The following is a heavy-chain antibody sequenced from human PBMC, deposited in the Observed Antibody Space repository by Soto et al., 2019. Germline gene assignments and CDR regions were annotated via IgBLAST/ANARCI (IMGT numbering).Heavy chain of an antibody. D-gene: IGHD6-19*01. CDR3: VRGSLYNFDSSGTELWFDP. Sequence: SETLSLTCTVSGDSVTSGSHYWSWIRQPPGKGLEYIGYIFYSENTSYHPSLKSRVTISVDTSKNQFSLKLSSVTAADSAVYYCVRGSLYNFDSSGTELWFDPWGQGALVTVSS. J-gene: IGHJ5*02. CDR1: GDSVTSGSHY. CDR2: IFYSENT. V-gene: IGHV4-61*01.